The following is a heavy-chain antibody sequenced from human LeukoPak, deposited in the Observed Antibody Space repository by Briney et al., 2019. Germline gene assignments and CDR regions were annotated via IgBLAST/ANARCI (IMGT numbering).Heavy chain of an antibody. J-gene: IGHJ4*02. CDR3: ARETDAGVQFDY. CDR1: GFTFSSYS. CDR2: ISSSSSYI. V-gene: IGHV3-21*01. Sequence: GGSLRLSCAASGFTFSSYSMNWVRQAPGKGLEWLSSISSSSSYIYYADSVKGRFTISRDNAKNSLYLQMNSLRAEDTAVYYCARETDAGVQFDYWGQGTLVTVSS. D-gene: IGHD2-2*01.